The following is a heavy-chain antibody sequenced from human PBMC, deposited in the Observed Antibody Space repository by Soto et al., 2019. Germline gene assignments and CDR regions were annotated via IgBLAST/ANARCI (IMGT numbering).Heavy chain of an antibody. J-gene: IGHJ4*02. Sequence: GGSLRFSCAASGFTFSSYAMSWVRQAPGKGLEWVSAISGSGGITYYTDSVKGRFTISRDNSKNTLYLQMDSLRVEDTAVYNCAKERGLGSGSYYHYWGQGTLVTVSS. CDR3: AKERGLGSGSYYHY. D-gene: IGHD3-10*01. CDR1: GFTFSSYA. CDR2: ISGSGGIT. V-gene: IGHV3-23*01.